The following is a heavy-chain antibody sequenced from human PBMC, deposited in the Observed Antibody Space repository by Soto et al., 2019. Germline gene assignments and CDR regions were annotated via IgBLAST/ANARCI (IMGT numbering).Heavy chain of an antibody. CDR2: IKQDGSEK. D-gene: IGHD7-27*01. J-gene: IGHJ3*02. CDR3: ARVSNWGGAFDI. CDR1: GFTFSSYW. Sequence: GESLKISCAASGFTFSSYWMSWVRQAPGKGLEWVANIKQDGSEKYYVDSVKGRFTISRDNAKNSLYLQMNSLRAEDTALYYCARVSNWGGAFDIWGQGTMVTVSS. V-gene: IGHV3-7*01.